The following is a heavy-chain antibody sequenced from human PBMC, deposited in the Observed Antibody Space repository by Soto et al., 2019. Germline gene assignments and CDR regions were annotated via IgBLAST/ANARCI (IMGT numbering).Heavy chain of an antibody. J-gene: IGHJ6*02. D-gene: IGHD6-19*01. Sequence: QVQLAQSGVEVKKPGASVKVSCKAFGYTFTRNGISWVRQAPGQGLEWMGWISVYNGNTNYAQKFQGRVTMTTDTSTSTAYMEVRSLRSDDTAVYYCARDWIAVADDSYYGLDGWGQGTTVTVSS. CDR3: ARDWIAVADDSYYGLDG. CDR1: GYTFTRNG. CDR2: ISVYNGNT. V-gene: IGHV1-18*01.